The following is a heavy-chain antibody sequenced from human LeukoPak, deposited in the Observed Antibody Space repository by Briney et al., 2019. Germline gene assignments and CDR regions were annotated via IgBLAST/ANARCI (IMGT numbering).Heavy chain of an antibody. V-gene: IGHV3-7*01. CDR3: GRIFNIWGTFRNT. D-gene: IGHD3-16*02. CDR1: GFPFTSYW. J-gene: IGHJ4*02. Sequence: GGSLSLSCAASGFPFTSYWMVWVRQAPGKGLEWVANVNDDGSEKNYLESLKGRFTISRDNANNSVSLHMTALRAEDTAIYYCGRIFNIWGTFRNTWGQGTQVTVSS. CDR2: VNDDGSEK.